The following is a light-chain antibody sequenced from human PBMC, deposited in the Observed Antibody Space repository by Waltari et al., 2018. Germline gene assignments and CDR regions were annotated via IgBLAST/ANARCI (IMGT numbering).Light chain of an antibody. Sequence: DIQMTQSPSSLSASVGDRVTITYRASQRIRTYLSWYQQKPGKAPNLLIYGASNLQSGVPSRLSGRGSGTDFTLTISSLQPEDFANYHCQQGDSLPWTFGQGTKVEIK. J-gene: IGKJ1*01. CDR2: GAS. V-gene: IGKV1-39*01. CDR1: QRIRTY. CDR3: QQGDSLPWT.